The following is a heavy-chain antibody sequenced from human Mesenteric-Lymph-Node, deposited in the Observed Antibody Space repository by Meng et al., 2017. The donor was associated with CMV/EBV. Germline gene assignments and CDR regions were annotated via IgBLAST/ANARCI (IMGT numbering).Heavy chain of an antibody. Sequence: GGSLRLSCAASGFTFSGYWMHWVRQAPGKGLVWVSRINSDGRSTSYADSVKGRFTISRDNAKNTLYLQLNSLRAEDTAVYYCARQNYDFWSGYDNDAFDIWGQGTMVTVSS. J-gene: IGHJ3*02. V-gene: IGHV3-74*01. D-gene: IGHD3-3*01. CDR3: ARQNYDFWSGYDNDAFDI. CDR2: INSDGRST. CDR1: GFTFSGYW.